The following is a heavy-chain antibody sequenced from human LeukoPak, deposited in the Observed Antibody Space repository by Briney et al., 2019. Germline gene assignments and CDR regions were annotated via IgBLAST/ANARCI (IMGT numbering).Heavy chain of an antibody. Sequence: PGGSLRLSCAASGFTFGSYGMHWVRQAPGKGLEWVAVIWYDGSNKYYADSVKGRFTISRDNSKNTLYLQMNSLRAEDTAVYYCAKDPSGRWSGSYVDYWGQGTLVTVSS. CDR2: IWYDGSNK. CDR3: AKDPSGRWSGSYVDY. CDR1: GFTFGSYG. J-gene: IGHJ4*02. D-gene: IGHD1-26*01. V-gene: IGHV3-33*06.